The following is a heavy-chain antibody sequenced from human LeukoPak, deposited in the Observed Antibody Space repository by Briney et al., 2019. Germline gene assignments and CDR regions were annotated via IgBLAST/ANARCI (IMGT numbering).Heavy chain of an antibody. D-gene: IGHD2-15*01. V-gene: IGHV4-39*07. CDR1: GGSISSSSYY. J-gene: IGHJ4*02. CDR2: IYYSGST. CDR3: ARGYCSGGSCYPFDY. Sequence: SETLSLTCTVSGGSISSSSYYWGWIRQPPGKGLEWIGSIYYSGSTYYNPSLKSRVTISVDTSKNQFSLKLSSVTAAVTAVYYCARGYCSGGSCYPFDYWGQGTLVTVSS.